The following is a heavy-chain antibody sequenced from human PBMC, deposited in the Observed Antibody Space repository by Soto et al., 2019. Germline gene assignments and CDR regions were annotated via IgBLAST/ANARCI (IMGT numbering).Heavy chain of an antibody. CDR3: AKQNGDYAYYFDY. J-gene: IGHJ4*02. Sequence: PGGSLRLSCAASGFTFSSYAMSWVRQAPGKGLEWVSAISGSGGSTYHADSVKGQFTISRDNSKNTLYLQMNSLRAEDTAVYYCAKQNGDYAYYFDYWGQGTLVTVSS. CDR2: ISGSGGST. V-gene: IGHV3-23*01. CDR1: GFTFSSYA. D-gene: IGHD4-17*01.